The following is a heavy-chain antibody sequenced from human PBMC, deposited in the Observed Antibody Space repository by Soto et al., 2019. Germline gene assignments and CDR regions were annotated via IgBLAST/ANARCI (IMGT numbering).Heavy chain of an antibody. Sequence: GGSLRLSCAASGFTFSSYGMNWVRQATGKGLECVSYISTSSRTIYYADSVKGRFTISRDNAKNSLYLQMNGLRAEDTAVYYCARVLGTVTNYYYMDVWGKGDTVTVSS. CDR3: ARVLGTVTNYYYMDV. CDR2: ISTSSRTI. V-gene: IGHV3-48*01. D-gene: IGHD4-17*01. CDR1: GFTFSSYG. J-gene: IGHJ6*03.